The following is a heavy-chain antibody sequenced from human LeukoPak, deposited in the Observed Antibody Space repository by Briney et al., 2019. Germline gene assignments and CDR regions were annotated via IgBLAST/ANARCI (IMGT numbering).Heavy chain of an antibody. J-gene: IGHJ4*02. D-gene: IGHD3-16*01. V-gene: IGHV4-59*01. Sequence: PSETLSLTCAVYGGSFSGYYWSWIRQPPGKGLEWIGYIYYSGSTNYNPSLKSRVTISVDTSKNQFSLKLSSVTAADTAVYYCARAPPYDYIWGSSRRPGYFDYWGQGALVTVSS. CDR3: ARAPPYDYIWGSSRRPGYFDY. CDR2: IYYSGST. CDR1: GGSFSGYY.